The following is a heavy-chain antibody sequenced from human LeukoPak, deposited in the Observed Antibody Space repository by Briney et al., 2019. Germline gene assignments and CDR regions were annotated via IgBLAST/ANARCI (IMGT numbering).Heavy chain of an antibody. D-gene: IGHD2-2*01. CDR3: ARGCGSAICPYFFDY. V-gene: IGHV3-7*04. CDR2: IRQDGSEN. CDR1: GFHFGILW. Sequence: GGSLRHSCSASGFHFGILWMSCVRQAPGKGREWVATIRQDGSENNHVDSVEGRFTVSRDNAKSSLYLQMNSLRAEDTAVYYCARGCGSAICPYFFDYWGQGTLVTVSS. J-gene: IGHJ4*02.